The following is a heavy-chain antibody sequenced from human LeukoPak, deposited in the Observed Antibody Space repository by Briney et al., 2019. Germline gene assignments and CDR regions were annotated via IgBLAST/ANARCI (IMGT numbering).Heavy chain of an antibody. CDR3: AKDSDYYYYMDV. Sequence: GGSLRLSCAASGFTFSSYAMTWVRQATGKGVEWVSTVRGSGGSTYYADSVKGRFTISRDNSKNTLYLQMNSLRAEDTAVYYCAKDSDYYYYMDVWGKGTTVTVSS. CDR2: VRGSGGST. CDR1: GFTFSSYA. J-gene: IGHJ6*03. V-gene: IGHV3-23*01.